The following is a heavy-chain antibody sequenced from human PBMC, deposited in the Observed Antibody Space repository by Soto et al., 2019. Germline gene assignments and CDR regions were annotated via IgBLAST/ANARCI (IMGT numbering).Heavy chain of an antibody. Sequence: QVQLVQSGAEVKQPGSSVKVSCTASGGTFSSYAISWVRQAPGQGLEWMGGIIPIFGTANYAQKFQGRVTITADESTSTAYMELSSLRSEDTAVYYCARSVATYYFDYWGQGTLVTVSS. CDR2: IIPIFGTA. CDR3: ARSVATYYFDY. V-gene: IGHV1-69*01. D-gene: IGHD5-12*01. J-gene: IGHJ4*02. CDR1: GGTFSSYA.